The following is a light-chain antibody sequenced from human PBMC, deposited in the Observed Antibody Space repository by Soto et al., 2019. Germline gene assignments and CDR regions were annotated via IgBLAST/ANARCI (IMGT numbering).Light chain of an antibody. CDR2: GAS. J-gene: IGKJ1*01. CDR1: QSFSSN. CDR3: QQYNNWPRM. Sequence: EIVMTQSPATLSVSPGERATLSCRASQSFSSNLACYQQKPGQAPRLLIYGASTRVTGIPARFSGSGSGTEFTLTISSLQSEDFAVYYCQQYNNWPRMFGQGTKVDIK. V-gene: IGKV3-15*01.